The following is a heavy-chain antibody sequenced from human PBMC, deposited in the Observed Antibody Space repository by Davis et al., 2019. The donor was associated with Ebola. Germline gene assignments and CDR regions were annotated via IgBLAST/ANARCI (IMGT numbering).Heavy chain of an antibody. Sequence: PSETLSLTCTVSGGSVSSGSYYWSWIRQPPGKGLEWIGYIYYSGSTNYNPSLKSRVTISVDTSKNQFSLKLSSVTAADTAVYYCARGPLRIAAAGSYYCDYWGQGTLVTVSS. CDR2: IYYSGST. J-gene: IGHJ4*02. CDR3: ARGPLRIAAAGSYYCDY. CDR1: GGSVSSGSYY. D-gene: IGHD6-13*01. V-gene: IGHV4-61*01.